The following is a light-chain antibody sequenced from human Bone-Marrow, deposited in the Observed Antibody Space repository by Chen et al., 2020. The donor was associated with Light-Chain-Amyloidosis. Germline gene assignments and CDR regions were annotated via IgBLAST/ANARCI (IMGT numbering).Light chain of an antibody. Sequence: SYELTQPPSVSVSPGQTARITCSVDDLPTNYAYWYQQKPGQAPVLVIHRDTQWPSGISERFSGSSSGTTDTLTISGVQAEDDADYHCQSADSSGTYEVIFGGGTKLTV. CDR2: RDT. CDR3: QSADSSGTYEVI. J-gene: IGLJ2*01. V-gene: IGLV3-25*03. CDR1: DLPTNY.